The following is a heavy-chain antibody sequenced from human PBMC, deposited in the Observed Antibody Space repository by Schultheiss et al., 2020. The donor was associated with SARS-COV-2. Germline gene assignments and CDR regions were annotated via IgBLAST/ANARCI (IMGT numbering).Heavy chain of an antibody. CDR3: ARVTVGAYYYGMDV. Sequence: GGSLRLSCAASGFTFSSYSMNWVRQAPGKGLEWVSSISSSSSYIYYADSVKGRFTISRDNSKNTLYLQMNSLRAEDTAVYYCARVTVGAYYYGMDVWGQGTTVTVSS. CDR2: ISSSSSYI. CDR1: GFTFSSYS. V-gene: IGHV3-21*01. J-gene: IGHJ6*02. D-gene: IGHD1-26*01.